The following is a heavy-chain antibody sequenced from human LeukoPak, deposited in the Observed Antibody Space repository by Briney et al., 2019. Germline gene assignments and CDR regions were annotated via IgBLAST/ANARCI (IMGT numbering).Heavy chain of an antibody. V-gene: IGHV3-43*01. CDR1: GFTFDDYT. D-gene: IGHD1-26*01. Sequence: PGGSLRLSCAASGFTFDDYTMHWVRQAPGKGLEWVSLISWDGGSTYYADSVKGRFTISRDNSKNSLYLQMNSLRTEDTALYYCAKDIGYSGSYAMVFDYWGQGTLVTVSS. CDR2: ISWDGGST. J-gene: IGHJ4*02. CDR3: AKDIGYSGSYAMVFDY.